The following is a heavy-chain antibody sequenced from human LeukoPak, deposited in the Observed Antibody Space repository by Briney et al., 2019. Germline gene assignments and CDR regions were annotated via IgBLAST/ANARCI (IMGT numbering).Heavy chain of an antibody. CDR2: INHSGST. D-gene: IGHD6-13*01. Sequence: PSETLSLTCAVYGGSFSGYYWSWIRQPPGKRLEWIGEINHSGSTNYNPSLKSRVTISVDKSKNQFSLKLSSVTAADTAVYYCARYIAAAGYYFDYWGQGTLVTVSS. CDR3: ARYIAAAGYYFDY. J-gene: IGHJ4*02. CDR1: GGSFSGYY. V-gene: IGHV4-34*01.